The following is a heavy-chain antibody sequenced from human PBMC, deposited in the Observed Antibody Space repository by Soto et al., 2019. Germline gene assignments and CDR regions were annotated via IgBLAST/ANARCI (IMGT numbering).Heavy chain of an antibody. CDR1: GFTFSSNY. CDR2: IYIGGST. V-gene: IGHV3-53*01. Sequence: LRLSWAASGFTFSSNYMSWVRQAPGKGLEWVSVIYIGGSTYYADSVKGRFTISRDNSKNTLYLQMNSLRAEDTAVYYCAKRTVGWYFDLWGSGTLVTVSS. CDR3: AKRTVGWYFDL. D-gene: IGHD4-17*01. J-gene: IGHJ2*01.